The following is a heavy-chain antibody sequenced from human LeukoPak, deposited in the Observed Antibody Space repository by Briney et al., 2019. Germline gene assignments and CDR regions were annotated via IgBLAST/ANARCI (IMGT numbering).Heavy chain of an antibody. Sequence: GESLKISCKGSGYSFTNYWIGWVRQMPGKVLEWMGIIYLGDSDIRYSPSFQGQVHIPVDKSISTAYLQWSSLKASDTAMYYCARRPYCSSTICYGGDYFDYWGQGTLVTVSS. D-gene: IGHD2-2*01. CDR1: GYSFTNYW. CDR2: IYLGDSDI. CDR3: ARRPYCSSTICYGGDYFDY. V-gene: IGHV5-51*01. J-gene: IGHJ4*02.